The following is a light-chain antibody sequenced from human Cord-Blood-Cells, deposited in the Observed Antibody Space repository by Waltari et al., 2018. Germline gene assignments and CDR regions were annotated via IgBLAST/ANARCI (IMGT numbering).Light chain of an antibody. CDR3: SSYTSSSTLV. J-gene: IGLJ1*01. CDR1: SSDVGGYNY. Sequence: QSALTQPASVSGSPGQSITISCTGTSSDVGGYNYVSWYQQHPGKGPKLMIYDVSNRPAGVSNRYAGSKSGNTASLTISGLQAEDDADYYCSSYTSSSTLVFGTGTKVTVL. CDR2: DVS. V-gene: IGLV2-14*01.